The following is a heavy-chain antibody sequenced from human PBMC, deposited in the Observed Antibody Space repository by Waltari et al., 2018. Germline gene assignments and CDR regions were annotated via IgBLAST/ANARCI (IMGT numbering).Heavy chain of an antibody. V-gene: IGHV4-61*09. Sequence: QVQLQESGPGLVKPSQTLSLTCTVSGGSISSGSYYWSWIRQPAGKGLEWIGYIYTSGSTNSNPSLKSRVTISVDTSKNQFSLKLSSVTAADTAVYYCARGQRRHFQHWGQGTLVTVSS. CDR1: GGSISSGSYY. CDR2: IYTSGST. D-gene: IGHD5-18*01. CDR3: ARGQRRHFQH. J-gene: IGHJ1*01.